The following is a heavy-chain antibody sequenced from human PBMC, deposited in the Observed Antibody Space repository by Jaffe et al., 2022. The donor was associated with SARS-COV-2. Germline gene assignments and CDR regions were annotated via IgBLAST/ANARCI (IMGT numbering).Heavy chain of an antibody. D-gene: IGHD2-2*01. CDR1: GFTFSAYY. CDR3: ARGGVGCSSTSCYPLDY. V-gene: IGHV3-11*06. J-gene: IGHJ4*02. Sequence: QVQLVESGGGLVKPGGSLRLSCAASGFTFSAYYMSWIRQAPGKGLEWVSYISSSSSYINYADSVKGRFTISRDNARKSLYLQMNSLRAEDTAVYYCARGGVGCSSTSCYPLDYWGQGTLVTVSS. CDR2: ISSSSSYI.